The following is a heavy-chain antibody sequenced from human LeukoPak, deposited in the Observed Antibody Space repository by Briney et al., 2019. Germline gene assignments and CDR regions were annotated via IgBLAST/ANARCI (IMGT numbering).Heavy chain of an antibody. CDR3: ARSIVGATRWVVSWDLSADYFDY. D-gene: IGHD1-26*01. CDR1: GGSISSSSYY. J-gene: IGHJ4*02. V-gene: IGHV4-39*01. CDR2: IYYSGST. Sequence: KPSETLPLTCTASGGSISSSSYYWGWIRQPPGKGLEWIGSIYYSGSTYYNPSLKSRVTISVDTSKNQFSLKLSSVTAADTAVYYCARSIVGATRWVVSWDLSADYFDYWGQGTLVTVSS.